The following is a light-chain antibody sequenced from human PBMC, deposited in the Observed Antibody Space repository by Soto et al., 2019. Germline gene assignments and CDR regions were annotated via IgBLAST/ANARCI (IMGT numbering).Light chain of an antibody. Sequence: QSALTQPASVSGSPGQSITISCTGTSSDVGGYNYVSWYQQHPGKAPKLTIYDVSNRPSGVSNRLSGSKSGNTASLTISGLQAEDEADYYCSSYTSSSTRVFGGGTKLTVL. CDR2: DVS. CDR1: SSDVGGYNY. CDR3: SSYTSSSTRV. J-gene: IGLJ2*01. V-gene: IGLV2-14*01.